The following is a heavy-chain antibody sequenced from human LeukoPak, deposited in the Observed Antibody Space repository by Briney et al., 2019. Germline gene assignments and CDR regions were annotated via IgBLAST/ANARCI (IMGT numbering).Heavy chain of an antibody. V-gene: IGHV3-23*01. D-gene: IGHD3-22*01. CDR2: ISGSGGST. J-gene: IGHJ4*02. Sequence: GGSLRLSCAASGFTFSSYAMSWVRQAPGKGLEWVSAISGSGGSTYYADSVKGRFTISRDNSKNTLYLQMNSLRAEDTAVYYCAKDNPSYYDSSGYPGPHDYWGQGTLVTVFS. CDR1: GFTFSSYA. CDR3: AKDNPSYYDSSGYPGPHDY.